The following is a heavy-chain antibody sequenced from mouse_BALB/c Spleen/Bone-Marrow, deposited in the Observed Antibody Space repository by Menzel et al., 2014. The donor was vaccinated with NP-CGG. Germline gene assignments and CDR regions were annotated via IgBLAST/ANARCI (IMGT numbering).Heavy chain of an antibody. V-gene: IGHV1-69*02. CDR2: IDPSDSET. CDR3: ARSHGYYPYWYFDV. Sequence: VQLQQSGAELVKPGAPVKLSCKASGYTFTSYWMNWVKQRPGRGPEWIGRIDPSDSETHYNQKFKDKATLTVDKSSSTAYIQLSSLTSEDSAVYYCARSHGYYPYWYFDVWGAGTTVTVSS. CDR1: GYTFTSYW. J-gene: IGHJ1*01. D-gene: IGHD2-3*01.